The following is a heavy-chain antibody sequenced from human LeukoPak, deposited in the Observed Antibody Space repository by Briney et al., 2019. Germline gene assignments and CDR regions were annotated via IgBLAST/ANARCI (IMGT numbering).Heavy chain of an antibody. V-gene: IGHV3-33*01. CDR1: GSSFVNYG. Sequence: PGKSLRLSCAVSGSSFVNYGMNWVRQAPGKGLEWVAVIWYDGSNKDYADSVKGRFTISRDNSKSTLYLQMDSLRAEDTALYYCARGLYYFDYWGQGALVTVSS. CDR3: ARGLYYFDY. J-gene: IGHJ4*02. D-gene: IGHD2-21*02. CDR2: IWYDGSNK.